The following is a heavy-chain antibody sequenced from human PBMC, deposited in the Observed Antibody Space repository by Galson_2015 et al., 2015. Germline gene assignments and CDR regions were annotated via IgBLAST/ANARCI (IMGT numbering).Heavy chain of an antibody. CDR2: ISGSGNNV. J-gene: IGHJ4*02. CDR3: AKWGFGNGGLGY. V-gene: IGHV3-23*01. CDR1: GFTFSNYV. D-gene: IGHD1-14*01. Sequence: SLRLSCAASGFTFSNYVMNWVRQAPGKGLEWVSGISGSGNNVYYGDSVKGRFTVSRDNSKNTLYLQMSSLTVEDTAVYYCAKWGFGNGGLGYWGQGTLVTVSS.